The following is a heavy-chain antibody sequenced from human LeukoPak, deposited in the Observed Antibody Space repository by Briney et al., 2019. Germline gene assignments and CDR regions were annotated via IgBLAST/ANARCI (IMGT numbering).Heavy chain of an antibody. V-gene: IGHV3-23*01. CDR1: GFTFSSYA. CDR2: ISGSGTTT. J-gene: IGHJ4*02. Sequence: PGGSLRLSCAASGFTFSSYAMSWVRQAPGKGREWVSAISGSGTTTYYADSVKGRFTISRDNSKNTLYLQMNSLRAEDTAVYYCAKASSGWSQYDYWGQGTLVPVSS. CDR3: AKASSGWSQYDY. D-gene: IGHD6-19*01.